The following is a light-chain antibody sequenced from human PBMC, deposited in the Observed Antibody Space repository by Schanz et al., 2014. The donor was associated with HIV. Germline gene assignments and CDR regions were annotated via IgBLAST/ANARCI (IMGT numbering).Light chain of an antibody. CDR2: SNN. Sequence: QSVLTQPPSASGTPGQRVTISCSGSSSNIGSNTVNWYQQLPGTAPRLLIYSNNQRPSGVPDRFSGSNSGSSASLAISGLQSEDEADYYCATWADSLNGWVFGGGTKLTVL. J-gene: IGLJ3*02. CDR3: ATWADSLNGWV. V-gene: IGLV1-44*01. CDR1: SSNIGSNT.